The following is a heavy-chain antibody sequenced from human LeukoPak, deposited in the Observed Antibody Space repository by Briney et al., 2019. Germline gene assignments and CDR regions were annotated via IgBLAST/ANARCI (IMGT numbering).Heavy chain of an antibody. V-gene: IGHV1-69*13. D-gene: IGHD6-6*01. Sequence: ASVKVSCKASGYTFTSYDINWVRQATGQGLEWMGGLSPMLATYAQRFRGRVTITADESTDTVYMELGSLTSEDTATYFCARDREISARPGGWFDPWGQGTLVTVSS. CDR3: ARDREISARPGGWFDP. CDR2: LSPMLA. J-gene: IGHJ5*02. CDR1: GYTFTSYD.